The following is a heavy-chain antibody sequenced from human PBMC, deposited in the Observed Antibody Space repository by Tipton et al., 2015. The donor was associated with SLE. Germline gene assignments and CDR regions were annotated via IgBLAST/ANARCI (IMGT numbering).Heavy chain of an antibody. J-gene: IGHJ5*02. CDR2: IYYSGST. CDR1: GGSMSSYY. CDR3: ASTTVTTFVIDP. D-gene: IGHD4-17*01. V-gene: IGHV4-59*12. Sequence: TLSLTCTVSGGSMSSYYWSWIRQPPGKGLEWIGYIYYSGSTNYNPSLKSRVTISVDTSKNQFSLKLSSVTAADTAVYYCASTTVTTFVIDPWGQGTLVTVSS.